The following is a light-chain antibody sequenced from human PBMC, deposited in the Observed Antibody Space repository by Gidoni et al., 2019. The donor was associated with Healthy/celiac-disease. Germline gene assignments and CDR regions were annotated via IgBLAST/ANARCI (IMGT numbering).Light chain of an antibody. J-gene: IGKJ5*01. V-gene: IGKV1-39*01. CDR1: QSISSY. Sequence: DIQMTQSPSSLSASVGDRGTITCRASQSISSYLKWYQQKPGKAPQLLLYAASSWHSGVPSSFSGSVSGTYFTLTISSLQPEDFATYYCQQSYSTWITFGQGTRLEIK. CDR2: AAS. CDR3: QQSYSTWIT.